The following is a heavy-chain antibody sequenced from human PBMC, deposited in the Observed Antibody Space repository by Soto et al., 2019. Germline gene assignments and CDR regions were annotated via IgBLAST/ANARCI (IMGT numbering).Heavy chain of an antibody. CDR3: AKGARVVAASPTDY. Sequence: VQLVESGGGLVQPGGSLRLSCAASGFTFTPYGMHWVRQAPGKGLEWVAVISYDGSNKYYADSVKGRFTISRDNSKNTLYLQMNSLRAEDTALYYCAKGARVVAASPTDYWGQGTLVTVSS. D-gene: IGHD2-15*01. J-gene: IGHJ4*02. CDR2: ISYDGSNK. CDR1: GFTFTPYG. V-gene: IGHV3-30*18.